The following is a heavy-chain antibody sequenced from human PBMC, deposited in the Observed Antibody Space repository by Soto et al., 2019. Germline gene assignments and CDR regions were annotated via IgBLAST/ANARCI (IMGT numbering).Heavy chain of an antibody. Sequence: QVQLQESGPGLVEPSQTLSLTCSVSGASISSGDYYWTWIRQPPGKGLEWIGYIYSSGSTNYNPSRDFRVAMAKDRGKKQFSVTLSSGTVADIDDDSVARRFTGCASGFVPWCQGTLVTVSS. J-gene: IGHJ5*02. V-gene: IGHV4-30-4*01. CDR3: ARRFTGCASGFVP. D-gene: IGHD3-3*01. CDR2: IYSSGST. CDR1: GASISSGDYY.